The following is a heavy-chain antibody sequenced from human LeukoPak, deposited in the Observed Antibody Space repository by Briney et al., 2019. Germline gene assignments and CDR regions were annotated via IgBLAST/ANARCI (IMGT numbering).Heavy chain of an antibody. D-gene: IGHD4-23*01. CDR3: ARNGGGGDSDAFDI. CDR1: GYSISSSNW. CDR2: IYYGGNT. J-gene: IGHJ3*02. Sequence: SGPGLVKPSDTLSLTCTVSGYSISSSNWWGWIRQPPGKGLEWIAYIYYGGNTFYNPSLKSRITMSVDTSKNQFSLKLSSVTAVDTAVYYCARNGGGGDSDAFDIWGQGTMVTVPS. V-gene: IGHV4-28*01.